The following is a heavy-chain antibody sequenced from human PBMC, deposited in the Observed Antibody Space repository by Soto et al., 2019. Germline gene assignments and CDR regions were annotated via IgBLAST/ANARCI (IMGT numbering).Heavy chain of an antibody. CDR1: GYTFTGYY. Sequence: ASVKVSCKASGYTFTGYYMNWVRQAPGQGLEWMGWINPKSGGTNYAQKFQGWVIMTRDTSISTAYMELSRLKSDDTAVYYCASAWVGANFDGMDVWGQGTTVTVS. CDR3: ASAWVGANFDGMDV. J-gene: IGHJ6*02. D-gene: IGHD1-26*01. V-gene: IGHV1-2*04. CDR2: INPKSGGT.